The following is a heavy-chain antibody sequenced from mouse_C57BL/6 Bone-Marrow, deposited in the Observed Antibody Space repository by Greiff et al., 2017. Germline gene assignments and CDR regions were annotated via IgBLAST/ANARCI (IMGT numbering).Heavy chain of an antibody. D-gene: IGHD2-5*01. J-gene: IGHJ4*01. CDR1: GFTFSSYA. Sequence: EVKVVESGAGLVKPGGSLKLSCAASGFTFSSYAMSWVRQTPEKGLEWVAYISSGGDYIYYADTVKGRFTISRDNARNTLYLQMSSLKSEDTAMYYCTNYSNYDAMDYWGQGTSVTVSS. CDR2: ISSGGDYI. CDR3: TNYSNYDAMDY. V-gene: IGHV5-9-1*02.